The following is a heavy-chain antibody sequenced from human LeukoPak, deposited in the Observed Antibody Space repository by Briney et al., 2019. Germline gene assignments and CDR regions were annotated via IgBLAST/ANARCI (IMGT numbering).Heavy chain of an antibody. D-gene: IGHD6-19*01. CDR2: IYHSGST. CDR3: AIMGRQWLAGRDFDY. J-gene: IGHJ4*02. CDR1: GGSISSGGYY. Sequence: SQTLSLTCTVSGGSISSGGYYWSWIRQPPGKGLEWIGYIYHSGSTYYNPSLKSRVTISVDRSKNQFSLKLSSVTAADTAVYYCAIMGRQWLAGRDFDYWGQGTPVTVSS. V-gene: IGHV4-30-2*01.